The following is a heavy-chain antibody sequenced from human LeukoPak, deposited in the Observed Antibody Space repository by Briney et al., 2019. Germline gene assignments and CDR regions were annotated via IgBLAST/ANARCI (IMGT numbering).Heavy chain of an antibody. D-gene: IGHD3-16*01. Sequence: PGASVKVSCKASGYTFTSYYMHWVRQAPGQGLEWMGIINPSGGSTSYAQKFQGRVTMTRDMSTSTVYMELSSLRSEDTAVYYCARGIMITFGGVISAFDIWGQGTMVTVSS. CDR3: ARGIMITFGGVISAFDI. J-gene: IGHJ3*02. CDR2: INPSGGST. CDR1: GYTFTSYY. V-gene: IGHV1-46*01.